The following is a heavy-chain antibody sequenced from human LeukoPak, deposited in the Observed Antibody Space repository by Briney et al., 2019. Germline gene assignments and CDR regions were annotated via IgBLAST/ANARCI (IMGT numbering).Heavy chain of an antibody. CDR3: ARDEKLYQLLPYYFDY. CDR2: ISSSSSTI. D-gene: IGHD2-2*01. V-gene: IGHV3-48*01. Sequence: GGSLRLSCAASGFTFSSYSMNWVRQAPGKGLEWVSYISSSSSTIYYADSVKGRFTISRDNAKNSLYLQMNSLRAEDTAVYYCARDEKLYQLLPYYFDYWGQGTLVTVSS. J-gene: IGHJ4*02. CDR1: GFTFSSYS.